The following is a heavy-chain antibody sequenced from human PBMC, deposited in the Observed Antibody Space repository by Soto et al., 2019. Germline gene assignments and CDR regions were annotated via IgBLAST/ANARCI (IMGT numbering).Heavy chain of an antibody. V-gene: IGHV3-21*01. J-gene: IGHJ4*02. CDR1: GFTFSDYS. CDR3: ARGSAHIQVQTFDY. D-gene: IGHD1-1*01. Sequence: EVHLVESGGGLVKSGGSLRVSCTASGFTFSDYSMLWVRQAPGKGLEWVSSISPTSGAIYYADSVKGRFTISRDNAKNSLFLQMNSLRAEDTAVYSCARGSAHIQVQTFDYWGQGTLVTVSS. CDR2: ISPTSGAI.